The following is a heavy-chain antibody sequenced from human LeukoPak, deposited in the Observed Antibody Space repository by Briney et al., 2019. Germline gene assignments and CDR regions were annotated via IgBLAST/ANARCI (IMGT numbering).Heavy chain of an antibody. CDR2: IKQDGSEK. V-gene: IGHV3-7*01. J-gene: IGHJ3*02. Sequence: GGSLRLSCAVSGFTFSSYWMSWVRQAPGTGLEWVANIKQDGSEKDYVDSVKGRFTISRDNAKNSLYLQMNSLRDEDTALYYCARDGGFGFLAAFDIWGQGTMVTVSS. CDR3: ARDGGFGFLAAFDI. D-gene: IGHD3-10*01. CDR1: GFTFSSYW.